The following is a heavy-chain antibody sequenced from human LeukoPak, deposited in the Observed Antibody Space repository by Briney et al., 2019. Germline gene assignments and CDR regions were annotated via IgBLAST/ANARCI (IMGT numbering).Heavy chain of an antibody. CDR2: INTNTGNP. D-gene: IGHD2-2*01. CDR3: ARAGVFCSSTSCYPGWFDP. CDR1: GYTFTSYA. J-gene: IGHJ5*02. V-gene: IGHV7-4-1*02. Sequence: GASVKVSCKASGYTFTSYAMNWVRQAPGQGLEWMGWINTNTGNPTYAQGFTGRFVFSLDTSVSTAYLQISSLKAEDTAVYYCARAGVFCSSTSCYPGWFDPWGQGTLVTVSS.